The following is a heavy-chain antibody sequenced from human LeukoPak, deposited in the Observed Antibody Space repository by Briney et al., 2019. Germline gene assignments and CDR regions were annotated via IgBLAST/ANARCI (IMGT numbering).Heavy chain of an antibody. V-gene: IGHV4-39*01. J-gene: IGHJ4*02. Sequence: SETLSLTCTVSGGSISSSSYYWGWIRQPPGKGLEWIGSIYYSGSTYYNPSLKSRVTISVDTSKNQFSLKLSSVTAADTAVYYCASYYDSSGYYYGLFDYWGQGTLVTVSS. CDR2: IYYSGST. CDR1: GGSISSSSYY. D-gene: IGHD3-22*01. CDR3: ASYYDSSGYYYGLFDY.